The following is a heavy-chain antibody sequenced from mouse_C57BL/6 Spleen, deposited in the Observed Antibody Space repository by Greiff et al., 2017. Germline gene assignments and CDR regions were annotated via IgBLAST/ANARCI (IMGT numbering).Heavy chain of an antibody. CDR1: GYTFTDYN. D-gene: IGHD2-3*01. CDR2: INPNNGGT. Sequence: EVQLQESGPELVKPGASVKMSCKASGYTFTDYNMHWVKQSHGKSLEWIGYINPNNGGTSYNQKFKGKATLTVNKSSSTAYMELRSLTSEDSEVYYCARAIYDGYYAIYAMDYWGQGTSVTVSS. CDR3: ARAIYDGYYAIYAMDY. J-gene: IGHJ4*01. V-gene: IGHV1-22*01.